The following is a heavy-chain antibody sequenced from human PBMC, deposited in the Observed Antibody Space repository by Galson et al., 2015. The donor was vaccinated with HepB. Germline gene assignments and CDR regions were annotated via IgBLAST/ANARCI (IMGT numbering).Heavy chain of an antibody. CDR1: GYTFARYW. CDR2: IYPGDSDT. D-gene: IGHD3-22*01. V-gene: IGHV5-51*01. CDR3: TRHLNYYDSSGYFPLDY. Sequence: QSGAEVKKAGESLKISCQGSGYTFARYWIGWVRQMPGEGLEWMGIIYPGDSDTRYNPSFQGQVTISADKSISTAYLQWSSLKASDTAMYYCTRHLNYYDSSGYFPLDYWGQGTLVTVSS. J-gene: IGHJ4*02.